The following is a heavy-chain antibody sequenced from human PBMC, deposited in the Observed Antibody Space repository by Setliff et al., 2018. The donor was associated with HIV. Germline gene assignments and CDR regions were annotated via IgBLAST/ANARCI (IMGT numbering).Heavy chain of an antibody. V-gene: IGHV1-46*01. Sequence: ASVKVSCKASGYTFTSYYIHWVRQAPGQGLEWMGIVIPSTGDTNYAQNFQGRVTMTRDTSPNTVYMDLSSLKSEETAVYYCVREARGGYFDYWGQGTLVTVSS. D-gene: IGHD2-15*01. J-gene: IGHJ4*02. CDR2: VIPSTGDT. CDR3: VREARGGYFDY. CDR1: GYTFTSYY.